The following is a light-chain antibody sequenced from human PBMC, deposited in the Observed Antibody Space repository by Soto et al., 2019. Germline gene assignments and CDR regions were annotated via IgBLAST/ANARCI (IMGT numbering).Light chain of an antibody. V-gene: IGKV1-5*01. CDR1: QSISGW. J-gene: IGKJ1*01. CDR2: DAS. CDR3: QQYNSYSRT. Sequence: IQMTQSPSTLSASVGDRVTITCRARQSISGWLAWYQQKPGKVPKLLIYDASSLQSGVPSRFSGSGSGTDFTLTISSLQPDDFATYYCQQYNSYSRTFGRGTKVEIK.